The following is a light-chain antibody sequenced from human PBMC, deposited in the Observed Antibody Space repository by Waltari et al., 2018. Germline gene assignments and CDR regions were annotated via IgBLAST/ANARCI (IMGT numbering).Light chain of an antibody. V-gene: IGKV2-30*02. Sequence: DIAMTQSPLSLPVTLGQPASIPCRSSQSLVHSDGNTYLNWFHQRPGQSPRRLIYKVSNRDSGVPDRFSGSGSGTDFTLKISRVEAEDVGVYYCMQGSQAPTFGQGTRLEIK. CDR2: KVS. CDR3: MQGSQAPT. J-gene: IGKJ5*01. CDR1: QSLVHSDGNTY.